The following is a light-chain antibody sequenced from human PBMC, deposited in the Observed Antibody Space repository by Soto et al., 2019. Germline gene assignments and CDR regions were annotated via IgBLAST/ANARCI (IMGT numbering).Light chain of an antibody. CDR1: SSDVGGYNY. CDR3: CSYAGSYNVV. V-gene: IGLV2-11*01. CDR2: DVS. J-gene: IGLJ2*01. Sequence: QSALTQPRSVSGSPGQSVTISCTGTSSDVGGYNYVSWYQQHPGKAPKLMIYDVSKRPSGVPDRFSGSKSDNTASLTISGLQAEDEADYYCCSYAGSYNVVFGGGTKLTVL.